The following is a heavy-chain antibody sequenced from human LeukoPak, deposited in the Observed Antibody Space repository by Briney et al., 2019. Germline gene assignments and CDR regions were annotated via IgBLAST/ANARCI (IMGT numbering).Heavy chain of an antibody. J-gene: IGHJ5*02. CDR1: GYTFTGYY. CDR2: INPNSGGT. D-gene: IGHD6-6*01. Sequence: ASVKVSCKASGYTFTGYYMHWVRQAPGQGLEWMGWINPNSGGTNYAQKFQGRVTMTRDTSISTAYMELSRLRSDDTAVYYCARARPTLNWFDPWGQGTLVTVSS. CDR3: ARARPTLNWFDP. V-gene: IGHV1-2*02.